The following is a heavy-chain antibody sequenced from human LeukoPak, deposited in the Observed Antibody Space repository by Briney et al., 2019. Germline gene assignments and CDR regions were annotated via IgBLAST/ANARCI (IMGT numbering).Heavy chain of an antibody. CDR3: AKDSRIVVVTANPDY. CDR2: ISGSGGST. CDR1: GFTFSSYA. D-gene: IGHD2-21*02. J-gene: IGHJ4*02. V-gene: IGHV3-23*01. Sequence: GGSLRLSFAASGFTFSSYAMSWVRQAPGKGLEWVSAISGSGGSTYYADSVKGRFTISRDNSKNTLYLQMNSLRAEDTAVYYCAKDSRIVVVTANPDYWGQGTLVTVSS.